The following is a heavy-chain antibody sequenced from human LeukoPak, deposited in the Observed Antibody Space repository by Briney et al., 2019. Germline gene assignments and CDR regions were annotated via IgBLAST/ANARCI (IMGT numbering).Heavy chain of an antibody. Sequence: GGSLRLSCAASGFTFSSYAMSWVRQAPGKGLEWVSAISGSGGSTYYADSVKGRFTISRDNSKNTLYLQMNSQRAEDTAVYYCAKGSYYDSSGYSLYFDYWGQGTLVTVSS. CDR2: ISGSGGST. CDR3: AKGSYYDSSGYSLYFDY. D-gene: IGHD3-22*01. CDR1: GFTFSSYA. J-gene: IGHJ4*02. V-gene: IGHV3-23*01.